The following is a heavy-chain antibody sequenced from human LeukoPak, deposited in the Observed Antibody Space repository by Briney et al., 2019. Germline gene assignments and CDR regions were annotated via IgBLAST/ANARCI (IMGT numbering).Heavy chain of an antibody. D-gene: IGHD2-21*02. CDR3: AKDNVVVTAIPWWRGPSGGLDYFDY. J-gene: IGHJ4*02. V-gene: IGHV3-23*01. Sequence: PGGSLRLSCAASGFTFSSYGMSWVRQAPGKGLEWVSAISGSGGSTYYADSVKGRFTISRDNSKNTLYLQMNSLRAEDTAVYYCAKDNVVVTAIPWWRGPSGGLDYFDYWGQGTLVTVSS. CDR2: ISGSGGST. CDR1: GFTFSSYG.